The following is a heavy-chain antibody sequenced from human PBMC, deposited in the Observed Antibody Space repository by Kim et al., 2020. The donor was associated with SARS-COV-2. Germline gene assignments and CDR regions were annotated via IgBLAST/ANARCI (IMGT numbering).Heavy chain of an antibody. D-gene: IGHD6-19*01. Sequence: ADSVGGRFTISRDNAKNSVFLHMSSLRDEDTAIYYGARDTAEDAVGASFDVWGQGALVTVSS. J-gene: IGHJ4*02. V-gene: IGHV3-48*03. CDR3: ARDTAEDAVGASFDV.